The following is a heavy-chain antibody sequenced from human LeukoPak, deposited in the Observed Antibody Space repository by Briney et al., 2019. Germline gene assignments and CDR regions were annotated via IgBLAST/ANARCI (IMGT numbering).Heavy chain of an antibody. CDR3: ARDGTGDYDSSGPYYYYYYMDV. V-gene: IGHV3-21*01. CDR2: ISTSSSYI. J-gene: IGHJ6*03. CDR1: GFTFRSYS. Sequence: GGSLRLPCAASGFTFRSYSMNWVRQAPGKGLEWVSSISTSSSYIFYADSVKGRFTISRDNAKNALYLQMNSLGAEDTAVYYCARDGTGDYDSSGPYYYYYYMDVWGKGTTVTVSS. D-gene: IGHD3-22*01.